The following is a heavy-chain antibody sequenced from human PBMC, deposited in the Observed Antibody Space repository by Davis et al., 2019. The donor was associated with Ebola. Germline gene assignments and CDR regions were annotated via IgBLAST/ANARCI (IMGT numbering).Heavy chain of an antibody. Sequence: MPSETLSLTCAVYGGSFSGYYWSWVRQTPGKGLEWIGEINHRGRTNYKPSLRRRVTMSVDTSMNQISLKLTSVTAADTAVYYCAREAVLYHYGMDVWGEGTTVTVSS. CDR1: GGSFSGYY. CDR2: INHRGRT. V-gene: IGHV4-34*01. CDR3: AREAVLYHYGMDV. D-gene: IGHD6-6*01. J-gene: IGHJ6*04.